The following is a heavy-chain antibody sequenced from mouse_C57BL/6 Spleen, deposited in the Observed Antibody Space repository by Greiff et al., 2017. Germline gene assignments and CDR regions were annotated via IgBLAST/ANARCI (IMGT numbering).Heavy chain of an antibody. CDR2: IYPGDGDT. D-gene: IGHD2-2*01. CDR1: GYAFSSSW. J-gene: IGHJ2*01. CDR3: ARELVLDY. V-gene: IGHV1-82*01. Sequence: VQLQESGPELVKPGASVKISCKASGYAFSSSWMNWVKQRPGKGLEWIGRIYPGDGDTNYNGKFKGKATLTADKSSSTAYMQLSSLTSEDSAVYFCARELVLDYWGQGTTLTVSS.